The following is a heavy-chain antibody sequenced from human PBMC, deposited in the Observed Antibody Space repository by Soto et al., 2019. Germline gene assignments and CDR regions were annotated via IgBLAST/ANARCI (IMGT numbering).Heavy chain of an antibody. CDR1: GFSLSTSGVG. J-gene: IGHJ4*02. CDR2: IYWDDDK. Sequence: QITLKESGPTLVKPTQTLTLTCTFSGFSLSTSGVGVSWIRQPPGKALEWLALIYWDDDKRYSPSLKSRLTXTXXTSKNQVVLTMTNMDPVDTATYYCAHGRRFGEFDYWGQGTLVTVSS. CDR3: AHGRRFGEFDY. V-gene: IGHV2-5*02. D-gene: IGHD3-10*01.